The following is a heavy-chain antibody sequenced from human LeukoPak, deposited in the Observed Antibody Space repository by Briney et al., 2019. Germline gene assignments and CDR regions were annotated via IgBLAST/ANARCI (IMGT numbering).Heavy chain of an antibody. V-gene: IGHV4-4*07. CDR3: ASLNPAQDAFNV. CDR2: IYSSGST. CDR1: GGSISSYC. J-gene: IGHJ3*01. Sequence: PSETLSLTCTVSGGSISSYCWGWIRQPAGKGLEWIGHIYSSGSTNYNPSLKSRITMSVDTSKNHFSLKLSSVTAADTAVYYCASLNPAQDAFNVWGQGTMVTVSS.